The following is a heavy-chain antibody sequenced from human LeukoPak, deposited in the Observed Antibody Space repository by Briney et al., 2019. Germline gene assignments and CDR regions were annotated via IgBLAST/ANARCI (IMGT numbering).Heavy chain of an antibody. CDR3: ASQAPGGNSFNQDF. CDR2: IRYDGSEK. CDR1: GFTFSSYG. D-gene: IGHD4-23*01. V-gene: IGHV3-33*01. Sequence: QPGRSLRLSCAASGFTFSSYGMHWVRQAPGKGLEWVATIRYDGSEKYYAEFVTGRFTVSRDNSKNTLYREMNSLRAEDTAVYYCASQAPGGNSFNQDFWGQGTLVTVSS. J-gene: IGHJ4*02.